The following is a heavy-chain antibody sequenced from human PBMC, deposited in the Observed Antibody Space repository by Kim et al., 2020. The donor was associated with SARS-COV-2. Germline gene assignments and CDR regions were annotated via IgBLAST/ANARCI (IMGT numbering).Heavy chain of an antibody. CDR3: VRDIVGILGRFGWFDP. J-gene: IGHJ5*02. V-gene: IGHV3-30-3*01. Sequence: GGSLRLSCAASGFTFSSYAMHWVRQAPGKGLEWVAVTSYDGSNHYYTDSVKGRFTISRDNSKSTLYLQINSLRPEDTAIYYCVRDIVGILGRFGWFDPWGQGTLVTVSS. D-gene: IGHD7-27*01. CDR2: TSYDGSNH. CDR1: GFTFSSYA.